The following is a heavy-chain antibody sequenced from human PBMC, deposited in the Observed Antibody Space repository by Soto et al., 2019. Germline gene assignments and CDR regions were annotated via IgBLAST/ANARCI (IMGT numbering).Heavy chain of an antibody. Sequence: GESLKISCKASGYNFVEYWIGWVRQMSGKGLEWMGTIYPSDSDTRYSPSFQGQVIISADKSTSTAYLQWRSLKASDTAMYYCATRAEYYDFWSGYYGAWGQGTLVTVSS. CDR3: ATRAEYYDFWSGYYGA. CDR1: GYNFVEYW. V-gene: IGHV5-51*01. CDR2: IYPSDSDT. D-gene: IGHD3-3*01. J-gene: IGHJ5*02.